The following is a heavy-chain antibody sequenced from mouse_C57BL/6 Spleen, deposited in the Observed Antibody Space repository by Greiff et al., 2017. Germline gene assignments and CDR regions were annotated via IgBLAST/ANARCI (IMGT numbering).Heavy chain of an antibody. CDR3: ARGGTMITTRIYYYAMDY. V-gene: IGHV1-76*01. CDR2: IYPGSGNT. D-gene: IGHD2-4*01. Sequence: VQLQQSGAELVRPGASVKLSCKASGYTFTDYYINWVKQRPGQGLEWIARIYPGSGNTYYNEKFKGKATVTAEKSSSNAYMQLSSLTAEDSSVYFCARGGTMITTRIYYYAMDYWGQGTSVTVSS. J-gene: IGHJ4*01. CDR1: GYTFTDYY.